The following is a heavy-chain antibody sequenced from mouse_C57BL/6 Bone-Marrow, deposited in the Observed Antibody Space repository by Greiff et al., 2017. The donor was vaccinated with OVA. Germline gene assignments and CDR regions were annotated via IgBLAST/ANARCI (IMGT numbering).Heavy chain of an antibody. CDR3: TKDRGITTDY. Sequence: QVHVKQSGAELVRPGASVTLSCKASGYTFTDYEMHWVKQTPVHGLEWIGAIDPETGGTAYNQKFKGKAILTADKSSSTAYMELRSLTSEDSAVYYCTKDRGITTDYWGQGTTLTVSS. V-gene: IGHV1-15*01. J-gene: IGHJ2*01. CDR2: IDPETGGT. D-gene: IGHD1-1*01. CDR1: GYTFTDYE.